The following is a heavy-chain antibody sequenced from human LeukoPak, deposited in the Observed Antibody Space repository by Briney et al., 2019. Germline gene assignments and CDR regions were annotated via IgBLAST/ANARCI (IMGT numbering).Heavy chain of an antibody. Sequence: GGSLRLSCAASGFTFSSYSMNWVRQAPGKGLEWVSSISSSSSYIYYADSVKGRFTISRDNAKNSLYLQMNSLRAEDTAVYYCASGVDDAFDIWGQGTMVTVPS. J-gene: IGHJ3*02. CDR3: ASGVDDAFDI. CDR2: ISSSSSYI. CDR1: GFTFSSYS. V-gene: IGHV3-21*01. D-gene: IGHD2-8*01.